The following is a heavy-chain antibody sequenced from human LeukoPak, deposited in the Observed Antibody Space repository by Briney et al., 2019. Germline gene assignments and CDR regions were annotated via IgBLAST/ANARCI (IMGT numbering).Heavy chain of an antibody. CDR3: ARVPLVYYYGMDV. CDR1: GGSFSGYY. D-gene: IGHD2-8*02. J-gene: IGHJ6*02. Sequence: SETPSLTCAVYGGSFSGYYWSWIRQPPGKGLEWIGEINHSGSTNYNPSLKSRVTISVDTSKNQFSLKLSSVTAADTAVYYCARVPLVYYYGMDVWGQGTTVTVSS. V-gene: IGHV4-34*01. CDR2: INHSGST.